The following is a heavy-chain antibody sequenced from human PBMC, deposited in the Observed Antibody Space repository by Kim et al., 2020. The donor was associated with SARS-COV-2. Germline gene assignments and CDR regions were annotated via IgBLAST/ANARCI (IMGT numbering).Heavy chain of an antibody. CDR1: GFTFSSYA. CDR3: ANRDGYNSGAFGI. J-gene: IGHJ3*02. V-gene: IGHV3-23*01. CDR2: ISGSGGST. D-gene: IGHD5-12*01. Sequence: GGSLRLSCAASGFTFSSYAMSWVRQAPGKGLEWVSAISGSGGSTYYADSVKGRFTVSRDNSKNTVCLEMNSLRAEDTAVYYCANRDGYNSGAFGIWGQGTLVTVSS.